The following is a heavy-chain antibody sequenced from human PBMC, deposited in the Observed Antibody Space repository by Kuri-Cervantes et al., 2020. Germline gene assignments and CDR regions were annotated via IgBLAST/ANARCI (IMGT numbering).Heavy chain of an antibody. J-gene: IGHJ5*02. Sequence: GGSLRLSCAASGFTFSSYGMHWVRQAPGKGLEWVAVISYEGSNSNYADSVKGRFTISRDNSRNTLYLQMSSLRAEDTAIYYCAKEGSRRDGYNCWFDPWGQGTLVTVSS. CDR2: ISYEGSNS. CDR3: AKEGSRRDGYNCWFDP. CDR1: GFTFSSYG. D-gene: IGHD5-24*01. V-gene: IGHV3-30*18.